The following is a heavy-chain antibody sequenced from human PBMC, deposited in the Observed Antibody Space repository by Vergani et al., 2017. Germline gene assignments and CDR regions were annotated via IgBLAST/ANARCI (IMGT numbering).Heavy chain of an antibody. V-gene: IGHV3-21*06. D-gene: IGHD2-2*01. CDR1: GFTFSTYS. Sequence: EVQLVQSGGGLVKPGGSLRLSCAASGFTFSTYSMNWVRQAPGKGLEWVSSITSSGSYIYYAGSVKGRFTICRDNAKSSMYLQMNSLRAEDTAVYYCACCGSTTSMYWFDSWWEGILVTISP. CDR2: ITSSGSYI. CDR3: ACCGSTTSMYWFDS. J-gene: IGHJ5*01.